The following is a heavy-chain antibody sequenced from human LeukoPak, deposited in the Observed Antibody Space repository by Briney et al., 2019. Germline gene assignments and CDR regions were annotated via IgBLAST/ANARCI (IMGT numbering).Heavy chain of an antibody. V-gene: IGHV4-59*12. J-gene: IGHJ6*03. CDR1: GGSINNYY. D-gene: IGHD2-15*01. CDR3: ARGYCSGGSCYSYYYYNYMDV. CDR2: IYYSGST. Sequence: SETLSLTCTVSGGSINNYYWSWIRQSPGKGLEWIGYIYYSGSTDYNPSLKSRATISVDTSKNQFSLKLSSVTAADTAVYYCARGYCSGGSCYSYYYYNYMDVWGKGTTVTVSS.